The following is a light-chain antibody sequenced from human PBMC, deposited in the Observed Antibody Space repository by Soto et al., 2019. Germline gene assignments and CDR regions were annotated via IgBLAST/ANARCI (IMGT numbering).Light chain of an antibody. J-gene: IGLJ2*01. Sequence: QSALTQPASVSGSPGQSITISCTGTSSDVGGYNYVSGYQQHPGKAPKLMIYEVSNRPSGVSNRFSGSKSGNTPSLTISGLQTEEEADDYCSPYQRSRTLGFGGGTKLTVL. CDR1: SSDVGGYNY. V-gene: IGLV2-14*01. CDR2: EVS. CDR3: SPYQRSRTLG.